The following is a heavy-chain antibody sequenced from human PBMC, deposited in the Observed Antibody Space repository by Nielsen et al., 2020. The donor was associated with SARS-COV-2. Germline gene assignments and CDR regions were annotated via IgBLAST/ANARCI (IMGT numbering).Heavy chain of an antibody. J-gene: IGHJ6*02. Sequence: GESLKIPCAASGFTFSNTAMNWVRQAPGKGLEWVSGITSGSGSRTYYADSVKGRFTISRDNSKNTLYLQMNSLRAEDTAVYYCARGRSGTYYYGMDVWGQGTTVTVSS. CDR2: ITSGSGSRT. CDR3: ARGRSGTYYYGMDV. D-gene: IGHD1-26*01. CDR1: GFTFSNTA. V-gene: IGHV3-23*01.